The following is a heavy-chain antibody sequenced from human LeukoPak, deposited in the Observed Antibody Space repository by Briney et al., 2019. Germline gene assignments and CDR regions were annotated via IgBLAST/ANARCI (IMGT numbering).Heavy chain of an antibody. CDR1: GYTFTGYY. V-gene: IGHV1-2*02. CDR3: ARENWAAGS. J-gene: IGHJ4*02. D-gene: IGHD6-13*01. CDR2: INPSSGGT. Sequence: ASVRVSCKASGYTFTGYYMHWVRQAPGQGLEWMGWINPSSGGTNYAPTFQGRVIMIRETSNSVAYTELSRLGSDDTAVDYCARENWAAGSWGQGTLVTVSS.